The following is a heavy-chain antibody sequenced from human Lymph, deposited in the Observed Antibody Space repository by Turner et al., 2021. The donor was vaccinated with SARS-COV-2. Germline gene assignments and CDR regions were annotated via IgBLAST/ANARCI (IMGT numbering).Heavy chain of an antibody. CDR1: GGTFSSYA. CDR3: ARGRLDSFGGGYYSWFDP. Sequence: QVQLVQAGAAVKKPGSSGKVSCKASGGTFSSYAINWVRQAPGQGLEWMGRIIPILGIANYEQKFQGRVTITADKSTSTAYMELSSLRSEDTAVYYCARGRLDSFGGGYYSWFDPWGQGTLVTVSS. D-gene: IGHD1-26*01. CDR2: IIPILGIA. V-gene: IGHV1-69*04. J-gene: IGHJ5*02.